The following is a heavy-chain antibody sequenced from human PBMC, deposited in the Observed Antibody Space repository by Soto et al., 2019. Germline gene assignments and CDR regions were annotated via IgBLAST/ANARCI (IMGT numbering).Heavy chain of an antibody. CDR2: MNPGSGDT. Sequence: ASVKVSCKASGYTFTSYDINWVRQATGQGLEWMGWMNPGSGDTGYAQKFQGRVTMTRNISIATAYMELSSLRSEDTAIYYCARMASFGSLNWFDPWGQGTLVTVSS. D-gene: IGHD5-18*01. J-gene: IGHJ5*02. CDR3: ARMASFGSLNWFDP. V-gene: IGHV1-8*01. CDR1: GYTFTSYD.